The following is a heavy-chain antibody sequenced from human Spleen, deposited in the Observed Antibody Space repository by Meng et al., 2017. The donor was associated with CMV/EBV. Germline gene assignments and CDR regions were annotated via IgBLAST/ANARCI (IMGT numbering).Heavy chain of an antibody. CDR3: AKGGGERVTFDAMDV. CDR2: FSGNTGFI. D-gene: IGHD2-21*02. V-gene: IGHV3-9*01. CDR1: GFTFDDFA. J-gene: IGHJ6*02. Sequence: SLKISCTVSGFTFDDFAMHWVRQTPGEGLEWVSGFSGNTGFIAYADSVKGRFTISRDNAKKTLSLQMDSLRPEDTGLYYCAKGGGERVTFDAMDVWGQGTTVTVSS.